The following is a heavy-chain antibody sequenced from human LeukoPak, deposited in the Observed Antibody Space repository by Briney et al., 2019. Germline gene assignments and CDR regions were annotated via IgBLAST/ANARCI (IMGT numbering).Heavy chain of an antibody. V-gene: IGHV4-38-2*02. J-gene: IGHJ6*03. Sequence: SETLSLTCTVSGYSISSGDYWGWIRQPPGKGLEWIGSIYHSGSTYYNPSLKSRVSISVDTSKIQFSLRLSSVTAADTAVYYGATIVVDPGSVYYYMDVWGKGTTVTVSS. CDR1: GYSISSGDY. D-gene: IGHD2-2*01. CDR2: IYHSGST. CDR3: ATIVVDPGSVYYYMDV.